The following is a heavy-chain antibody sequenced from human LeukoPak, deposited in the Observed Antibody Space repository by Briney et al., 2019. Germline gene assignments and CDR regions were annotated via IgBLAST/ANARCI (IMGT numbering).Heavy chain of an antibody. CDR3: ASGRITMVRGYFDY. J-gene: IGHJ4*02. Sequence: SETLSLTCAVYAGSFSGYYWSWIRQPPGKGLEWIWEINHSGSTNYNPSLKSRVTISVDTSKNQFSLKLSSVTAGDTAVYYCASGRITMVRGYFDYWGQGTLVTVSS. D-gene: IGHD3-10*01. CDR2: INHSGST. V-gene: IGHV4-34*01. CDR1: AGSFSGYY.